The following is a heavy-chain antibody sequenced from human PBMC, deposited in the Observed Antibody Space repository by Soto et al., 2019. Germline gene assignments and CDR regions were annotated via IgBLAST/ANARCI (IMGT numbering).Heavy chain of an antibody. Sequence: GGSLRLSCAASGFTVSSNYMSWVRQAPGKGLEWVSIIYSTNSTYYAESVKGRFTISRHNSENTLYLQMNSLRAEDTAVYHCARTGVGGGSPAGAFDIWGQGTMVTVSS. CDR3: ARTGVGGGSPAGAFDI. D-gene: IGHD2-15*01. V-gene: IGHV3-53*04. CDR1: GFTVSSNY. J-gene: IGHJ3*02. CDR2: IYSTNST.